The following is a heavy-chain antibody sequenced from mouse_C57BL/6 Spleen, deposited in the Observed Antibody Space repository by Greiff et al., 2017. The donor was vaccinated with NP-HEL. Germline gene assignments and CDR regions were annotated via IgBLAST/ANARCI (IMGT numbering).Heavy chain of an antibody. CDR3: AKSSYYYGSSHWYFDV. CDR2: IDPEDGET. Sequence: VQLQQSGAELVKPGASVKLSCTASGFNIKDYYMHWVKQRTEQGLEWIGRIDPEDGETKYAPKFQGKATIPADTSSNTAYLPISSLTSEDTAVYYCAKSSYYYGSSHWYFDVWGTGTTVTVSS. CDR1: GFNIKDYY. V-gene: IGHV14-2*01. D-gene: IGHD1-1*01. J-gene: IGHJ1*03.